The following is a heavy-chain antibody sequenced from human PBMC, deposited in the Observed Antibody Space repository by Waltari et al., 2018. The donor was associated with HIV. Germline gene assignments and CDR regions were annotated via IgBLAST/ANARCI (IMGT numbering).Heavy chain of an antibody. V-gene: IGHV3-23*01. D-gene: IGHD6-13*01. Sequence: EVHLLESGGGLVQPGGSLRLSCEASGFAFNSYGMNWGRQTPGRVLEWVSGHSGGGGSTYYADSVKGRFTISRDSFNNTLYLHMTSLRAEDTALYFCAKSPRAAPYYFDSWGQGTQVTVSS. J-gene: IGHJ4*02. CDR2: HSGGGGST. CDR3: AKSPRAAPYYFDS. CDR1: GFAFNSYG.